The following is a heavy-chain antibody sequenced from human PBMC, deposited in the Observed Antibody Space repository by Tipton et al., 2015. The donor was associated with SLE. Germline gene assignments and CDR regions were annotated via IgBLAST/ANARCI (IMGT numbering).Heavy chain of an antibody. J-gene: IGHJ6*03. D-gene: IGHD6-13*01. CDR1: GFTFSSYS. CDR2: ISSSSSTI. V-gene: IGHV3-48*01. CDR3: ARAPAVRYSSSWYGDYMDV. Sequence: SLRLSCAASGFTFSSYSMNWVRQAPGKGLEWVSYISSSSSTIYYADSVKGRFTISRDNAKNSLYLQMNSLRAEDTAVYYCARAPAVRYSSSWYGDYMDVWGKGTTVTVSS.